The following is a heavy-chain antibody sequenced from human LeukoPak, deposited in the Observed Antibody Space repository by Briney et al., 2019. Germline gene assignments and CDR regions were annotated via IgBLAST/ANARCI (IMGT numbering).Heavy chain of an antibody. V-gene: IGHV4-31*03. CDR1: GGSISSGGYY. D-gene: IGHD2-2*01. CDR3: ARGIRYQLPCTHYYYYYGMDV. Sequence: SQTLSLTCTVSGGSISSGGYYWSWIRQHPGKGLEWIGYIYYSGSTYYNPSLKSRVTISVDTSKNQFSLKLSSVTAADTAVYYCARGIRYQLPCTHYYYYYGMDVRGQGTTVTVSS. J-gene: IGHJ6*02. CDR2: IYYSGST.